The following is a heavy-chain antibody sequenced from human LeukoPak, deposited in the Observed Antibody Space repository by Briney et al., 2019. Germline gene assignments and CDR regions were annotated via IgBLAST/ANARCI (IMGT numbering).Heavy chain of an antibody. V-gene: IGHV3-23*01. CDR1: GVTFSSYGFTFSSYG. D-gene: IGHD4-17*01. J-gene: IGHJ4*02. CDR3: AKDSSVPYGITD. CDR2: ISGSDGNT. Sequence: GGSLRLSCAASGVTFSSYGFTFSSYGMNWVRQAPGQGLEWVSAISGSDGNTFYADSVKGRFTISRDNSKNTLSLQMNSLRVEDTALYYCAKDSSVPYGITDWGRGTLVTVSS.